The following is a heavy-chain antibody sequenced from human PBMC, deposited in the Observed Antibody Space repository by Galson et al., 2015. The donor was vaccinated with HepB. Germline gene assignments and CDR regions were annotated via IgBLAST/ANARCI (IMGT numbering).Heavy chain of an antibody. CDR2: FDPEDGET. CDR1: GYTLTELS. J-gene: IGHJ3*02. CDR3: ATATDYGGNPARGAFDI. D-gene: IGHD4-23*01. Sequence: SVKVSCKVSGYTLTELSMHWVRQAPGKGLEWMGGFDPEDGETIYAQKFQGRVTMTEDTSTDTAYMELSSLRSEDTAVYYCATATDYGGNPARGAFDIWGQGTMVTVSS. V-gene: IGHV1-24*01.